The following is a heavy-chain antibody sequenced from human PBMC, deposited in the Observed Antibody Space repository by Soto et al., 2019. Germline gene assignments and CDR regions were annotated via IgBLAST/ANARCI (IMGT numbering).Heavy chain of an antibody. V-gene: IGHV1-46*01. J-gene: IGHJ4*02. CDR3: ARGGITFGGVIVVPFDY. CDR2: INPSGGST. D-gene: IGHD3-16*02. Sequence: ASVKVSCKASGYTFTSYYMHWVRQAPGQGLEWMGIINPSGGSTSYAQKFQGRVTMTRDTSTSTVYMGLSSLRSEDTAVYYCARGGITFGGVIVVPFDYWGQGTLVTVSS. CDR1: GYTFTSYY.